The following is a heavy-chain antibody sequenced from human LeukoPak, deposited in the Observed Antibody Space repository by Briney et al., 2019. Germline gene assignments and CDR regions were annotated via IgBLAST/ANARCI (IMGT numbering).Heavy chain of an antibody. CDR1: GFTFSSCS. V-gene: IGHV3-21*01. D-gene: IGHD4-11*01. CDR2: ISSSSSYI. CDR3: ARARKLTTVTTFSYFDY. J-gene: IGHJ4*02. Sequence: GGSLRLSCAASGFTFSSCSMNWVRQAPGKGLEWVSSISSSSSYIYYADSVKGRFTISRDNAKNSLYLQMNSLRAEDTAVYYCARARKLTTVTTFSYFDYWGQGTLVTVSS.